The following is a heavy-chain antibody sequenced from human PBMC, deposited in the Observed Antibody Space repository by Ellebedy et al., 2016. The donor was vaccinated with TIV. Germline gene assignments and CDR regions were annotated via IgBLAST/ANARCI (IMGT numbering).Heavy chain of an antibody. CDR3: ARGDNYYYDSSGYYYNN. CDR1: GYTFTNYF. V-gene: IGHV1-46*01. Sequence: ASVKVSCKASGYTFTNYFLYWVRQAPGQGLEWMGIINPTSGSSNYAQKFQGRVTMTRDTSTSTVYMVLSSLRSEDTAVYYCARGDNYYYDSSGYYYNNWGQGTLVTVSS. J-gene: IGHJ4*02. CDR2: INPTSGSS. D-gene: IGHD3-22*01.